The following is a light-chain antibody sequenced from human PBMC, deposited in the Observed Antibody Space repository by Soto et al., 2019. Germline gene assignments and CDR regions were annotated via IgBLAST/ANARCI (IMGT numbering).Light chain of an antibody. V-gene: IGKV3-15*01. CDR2: GAS. CDR3: QQYNSWPRT. Sequence: EIVVTQFPATLSLSPGERATLSCRASQSFSSNLAWYQQKPGQAPRLLIYGASTRATDIPDRFSGSGSGTEFTLTISRLQSEDFAVYYCQQYNSWPRTFGQGTRLEI. J-gene: IGKJ5*01. CDR1: QSFSSN.